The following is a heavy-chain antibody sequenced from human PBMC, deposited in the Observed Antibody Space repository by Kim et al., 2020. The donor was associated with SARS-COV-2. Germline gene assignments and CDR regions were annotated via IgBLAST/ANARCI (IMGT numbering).Heavy chain of an antibody. CDR1: GGSVTSISYY. V-gene: IGHV4-61*01. Sequence: SETLSLTCTVSGGSVTSISYYWSWIRQPPGKRLEWIGFISMTGSTNYNPPLKSRLAQDFLPSLKGRSEEHTSELQSLMRISYAVFCLKKKNY. D-gene: IGHD2-8*01. J-gene: IGHJ6*01. CDR3: VFCLKKKNY. CDR2: ISMTGST.